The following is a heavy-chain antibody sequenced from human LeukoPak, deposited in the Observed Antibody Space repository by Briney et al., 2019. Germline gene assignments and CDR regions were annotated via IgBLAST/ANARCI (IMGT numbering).Heavy chain of an antibody. CDR2: ISYDGSNK. V-gene: IGHV3-30-3*01. CDR1: GFTFSGYP. Sequence: GKSLRLSCAASGFTFSGYPIHWVRQAPGKGLEWVAVISYDGSNKYYADSVKGRFTISRDNSKNTLYLQMNSLRAEDTAVYYCARERVGATDYWGQGTLVTVSS. D-gene: IGHD1-26*01. J-gene: IGHJ4*02. CDR3: ARERVGATDY.